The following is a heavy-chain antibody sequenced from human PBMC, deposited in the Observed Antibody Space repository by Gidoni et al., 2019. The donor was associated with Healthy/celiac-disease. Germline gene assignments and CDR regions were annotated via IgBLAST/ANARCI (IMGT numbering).Heavy chain of an antibody. CDR3: ARTISGSYYLWYFDL. CDR2: SSSRSSDT. D-gene: IGHD1-26*01. CDR1: GFTFSHYY. Sequence: VQLVESGGGLVKPGGSLRLSCDASGFTFSHYYMSWVLQAPGKGLEWFSYSSSRSSDTNYADSVKGRFTISRDNAKNSLYLQMNSLRAEDTAVYYCARTISGSYYLWYFDLWGRGTLVTVSS. V-gene: IGHV3-11*06. J-gene: IGHJ2*01.